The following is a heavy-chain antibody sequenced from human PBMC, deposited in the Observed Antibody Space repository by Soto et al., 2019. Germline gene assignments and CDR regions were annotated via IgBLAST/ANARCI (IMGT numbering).Heavy chain of an antibody. CDR1: GFTFSNYA. D-gene: IGHD2-2*02. Sequence: EVQVLESGGGLVQPGGSLRLSCAASGFTFSNYAMSWVRQAPGKGLEWVSSIGQSHTNTFYADSVKGRFTISRDSSKNTVYLQMNGLRAEDTAVYYSANIPWYTLGPWGQGTLVTISS. CDR3: ANIPWYTLGP. CDR2: IGQSHTNT. J-gene: IGHJ5*02. V-gene: IGHV3-23*01.